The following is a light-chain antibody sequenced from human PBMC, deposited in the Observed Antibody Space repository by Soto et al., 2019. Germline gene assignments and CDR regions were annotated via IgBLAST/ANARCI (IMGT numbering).Light chain of an antibody. CDR3: RKRFSTPPEYT. V-gene: IGKV1-39*01. CDR1: QSISTY. CDR2: AAS. Sequence: DLQMTQSPSSLSAYVGDRVTITCRAGQSISTYLHWYQQKPGKAPNILIYAASNFQSGVPSRFSDGGSGTHFALTINSLQPEDSATYFCRKRFSTPPEYTFGRGTKLEI. J-gene: IGKJ2*01.